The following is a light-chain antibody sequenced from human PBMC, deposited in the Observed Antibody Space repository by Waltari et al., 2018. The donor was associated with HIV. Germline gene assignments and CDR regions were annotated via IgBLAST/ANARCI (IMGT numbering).Light chain of an antibody. J-gene: IGLJ1*01. CDR1: SSDVGGSDY. CDR2: EVS. V-gene: IGLV2-8*01. Sequence: QSSLTQPPSASGSPGQSVTIPCSGTSSDVGGSDYVSWYQQHPGKAPKLMIYEVSKRPSGVPDRFSGSKSGNTASLTVSGLQAEDEGDYYCSSHAGSNNYVFGTGTKVTVL. CDR3: SSHAGSNNYV.